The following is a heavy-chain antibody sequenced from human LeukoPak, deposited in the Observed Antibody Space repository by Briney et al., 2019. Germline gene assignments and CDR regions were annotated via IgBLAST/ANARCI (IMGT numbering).Heavy chain of an antibody. V-gene: IGHV3-30*04. CDR3: ARDFDSSGYFTSFDY. CDR1: GFTFSSYA. CDR2: ISYDGSNK. D-gene: IGHD3-22*01. J-gene: IGHJ4*02. Sequence: HPGRSLRLSCAASGFTFSSYAMHWVRQAPGKGLEWVAVISYDGSNKYYADSVKGRFTISRDNSKNTLYLQMNSLRAEDTAVYYCARDFDSSGYFTSFDYWGQGTLVTVSS.